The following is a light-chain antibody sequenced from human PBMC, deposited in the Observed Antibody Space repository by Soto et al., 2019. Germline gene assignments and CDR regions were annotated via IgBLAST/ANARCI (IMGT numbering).Light chain of an antibody. CDR2: SNN. CDR3: AAWDDSLNVYVV. V-gene: IGLV1-44*01. Sequence: QSVLTQPPSASGTPGQRVTISCSGSSSNIGSNTVNWYQQLPGTAPTLLIYSNNQRPSGVPDRFCGSKPGTSASLAISGIQSEDESDYYCAAWDDSLNVYVVFGGGTKLTVL. J-gene: IGLJ2*01. CDR1: SSNIGSNT.